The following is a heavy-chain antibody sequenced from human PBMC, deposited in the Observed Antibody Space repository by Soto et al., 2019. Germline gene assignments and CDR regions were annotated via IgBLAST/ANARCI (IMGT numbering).Heavy chain of an antibody. D-gene: IGHD1-26*01. J-gene: IGHJ4*02. CDR2: VSYDATYE. CDR3: AKVSISKSSAGTFDS. CDR1: GFTFRTYD. V-gene: IGHV3-30*18. Sequence: QVQLVESGGGMVQPGGSLRLSCAVSGFTFRTYDMHWVRQAPGKGLEWVAVVSYDATYENYADSVKGRFTVSRDSSKNTLYLQMNSLRAEDTAVYYCAKVSISKSSAGTFDSWGRGTLVTVSS.